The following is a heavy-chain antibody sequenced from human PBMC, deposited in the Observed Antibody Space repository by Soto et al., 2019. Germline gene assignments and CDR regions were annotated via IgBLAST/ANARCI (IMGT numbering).Heavy chain of an antibody. CDR2: ISVSSNII. CDR1: GFTFSTYE. V-gene: IGHV3-48*03. J-gene: IGHJ4*02. D-gene: IGHD2-2*01. Sequence: GGSLRLSCAASGFTFSTYEFNWVRQAPGRGLEWISYISVSSNIIKYAESVKGRFTISRDNAGNSLHLHMSNLRVDDTALYFCVRDTMRASAAASLDYWGQGTQVTVSS. CDR3: VRDTMRASAAASLDY.